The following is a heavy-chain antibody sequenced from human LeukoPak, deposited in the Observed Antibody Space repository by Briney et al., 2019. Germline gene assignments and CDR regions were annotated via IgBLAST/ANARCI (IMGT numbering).Heavy chain of an antibody. CDR1: GCTFSRYG. CDR2: IWFDGTTE. D-gene: IGHD5-24*01. Sequence: TLRLSCAASGCTFSRYGMHWIRQPPGKGLEWVALIWFDGTTENYGDSVNGRFTISRNNSKHTAYMVMCSLAADETAHYYCARVRDSRDSDAFYTCGQGTMVTMSS. V-gene: IGHV3-33*01. CDR3: ARVRDSRDSDAFYT. J-gene: IGHJ3*02.